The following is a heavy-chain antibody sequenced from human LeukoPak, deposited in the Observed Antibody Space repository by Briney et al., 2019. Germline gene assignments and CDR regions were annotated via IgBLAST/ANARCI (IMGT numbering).Heavy chain of an antibody. D-gene: IGHD3-3*01. V-gene: IGHV1-18*01. Sequence: ASVKVSCKASGYTFTSYGISWVRQAPGQGLEWMGWISAYNGNTNYAQKLQGRVTLTTDTFTSTAYMELRSLRSDDTAVYYCARFLDDFWSGYWKSSAFDIWGQGTMVTVSS. CDR2: ISAYNGNT. CDR3: ARFLDDFWSGYWKSSAFDI. J-gene: IGHJ3*02. CDR1: GYTFTSYG.